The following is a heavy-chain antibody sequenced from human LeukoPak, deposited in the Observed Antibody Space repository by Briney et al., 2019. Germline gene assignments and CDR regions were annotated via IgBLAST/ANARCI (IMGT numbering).Heavy chain of an antibody. CDR1: GSSVTSYW. CDR2: IYPGDSDT. V-gene: IGHV5-51*01. D-gene: IGHD3-16*02. Sequence: GASLKISCKDSGSSVTSYWIGGGRQVSGKGLEWMGIIYPGDSDTRYSPSFQGQVTISADKSISTAYLQWSSLKASDTAMYYCARLPYDYVWGSYRYWYFDLWGRGTLVTVSS. CDR3: ARLPYDYVWGSYRYWYFDL. J-gene: IGHJ2*01.